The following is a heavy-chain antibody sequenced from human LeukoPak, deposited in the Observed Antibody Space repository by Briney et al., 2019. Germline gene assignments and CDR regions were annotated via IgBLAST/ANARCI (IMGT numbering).Heavy chain of an antibody. CDR3: ARGGVVQYSNFDY. Sequence: GGFLRLSCAASGFTVSSNYMSWVRQAPGKGLEWVSVIYSGGSTYYADSVKGRFTISRDSSKNTLYLQMNSLRAEDTAVYYCARGGVVQYSNFDYWGQGTLVTVSS. J-gene: IGHJ4*02. CDR2: IYSGGST. D-gene: IGHD2-15*01. CDR1: GFTVSSNY. V-gene: IGHV3-53*01.